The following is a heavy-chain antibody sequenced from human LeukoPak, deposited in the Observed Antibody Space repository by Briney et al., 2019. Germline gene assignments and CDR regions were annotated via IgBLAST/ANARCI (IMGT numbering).Heavy chain of an antibody. V-gene: IGHV3-11*05. J-gene: IGHJ4*02. CDR1: GFTLSSYE. D-gene: IGHD2-15*01. CDR3: ARDSGVVAATPGDY. CDR2: ISSSSSYT. Sequence: GGSLRLSCAASGFTLSSYEMSWIRQAPGKGLEWVSYISSSSSYTNYADSVKGRFTISRDNAKNSLYLQMNSLRAEDTAVYYCARDSGVVAATPGDYWGQGTLVTVSS.